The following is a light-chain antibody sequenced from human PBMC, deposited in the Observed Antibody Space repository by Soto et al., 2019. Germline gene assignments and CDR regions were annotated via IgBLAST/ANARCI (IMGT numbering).Light chain of an antibody. J-gene: IGLJ2*01. CDR2: DNT. CDR1: SSNIGKNY. Sequence: QSVLTQPPSVSAAPGQTVTISCSGSSSNIGKNYMAWYQQGPGTAPTLLIYDNTRRPSGIPSRFSGSKSGTSATLTITGLLADDEADYYCTSWNSSLSAVVFGGGTKLTVL. V-gene: IGLV1-51*01. CDR3: TSWNSSLSAVV.